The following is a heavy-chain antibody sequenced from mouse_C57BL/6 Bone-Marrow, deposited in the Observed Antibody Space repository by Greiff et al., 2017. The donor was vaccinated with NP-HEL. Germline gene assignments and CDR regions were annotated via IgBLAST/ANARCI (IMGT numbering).Heavy chain of an antibody. Sequence: QVQLQQPGAELVKPGASVKLSCKASGYTFTSYWMHWVKQRPGQGLERIGMIHPNSGSTNYNEKFKSKATLTVDKSSSTAYMQLSSLTSEDSAVYYCARYYYDYPYAMDYWGQGTSVTVSS. CDR2: IHPNSGST. CDR1: GYTFTSYW. CDR3: ARYYYDYPYAMDY. J-gene: IGHJ4*01. D-gene: IGHD2-4*01. V-gene: IGHV1-64*01.